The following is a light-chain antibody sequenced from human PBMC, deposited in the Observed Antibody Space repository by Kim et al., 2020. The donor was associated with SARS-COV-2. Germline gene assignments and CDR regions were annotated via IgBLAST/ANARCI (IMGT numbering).Light chain of an antibody. CDR3: QQRSSWHLT. V-gene: IGKV3D-11*02. CDR2: DES. J-gene: IGKJ4*01. CDR1: ESVRSY. Sequence: LTPGEIPPPHCSASESVRSYLAWILQKPDQAPRLVSNDESNRATCIPARFSGSGSGTDFTLTISSLEPEDFAVYYCQQRSSWHLTFGGGTKLDIK.